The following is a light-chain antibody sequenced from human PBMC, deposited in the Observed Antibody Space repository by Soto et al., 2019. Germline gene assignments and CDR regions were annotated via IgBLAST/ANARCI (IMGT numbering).Light chain of an antibody. V-gene: IGKV1-9*01. CDR2: SAS. CDR3: QQFSSHPTFN. J-gene: IGKJ3*01. CDR1: QGVSRY. Sequence: DIQLTQSPSFVSASVGYRVTITCRASQGVSRYLAWYQQKPGRAPRLLIYSASSLQYGVPSRFRGSGSGTEFTLTITSLQPEDFGTYFCQQFSSHPTFNFGPGTKVDI.